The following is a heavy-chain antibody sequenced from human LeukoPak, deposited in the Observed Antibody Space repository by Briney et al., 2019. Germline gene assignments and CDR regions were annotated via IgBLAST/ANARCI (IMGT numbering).Heavy chain of an antibody. D-gene: IGHD6-19*01. V-gene: IGHV1-46*01. CDR1: GYTFSSYY. CDR3: ARDHGIAVAGTNYYYGMDV. J-gene: IGHJ6*02. Sequence: GASLKLSCTASGYTFSSYYMHWVRQAPGQGLEWMGIINPSGGSTSYAQKFQGRVTMTSDTSTSTVYMELSSLRSEDTAVYYCARDHGIAVAGTNYYYGMDVWGQGTTVTVSS. CDR2: INPSGGST.